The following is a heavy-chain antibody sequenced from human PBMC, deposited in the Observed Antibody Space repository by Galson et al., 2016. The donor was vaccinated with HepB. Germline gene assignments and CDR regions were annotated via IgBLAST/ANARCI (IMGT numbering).Heavy chain of an antibody. CDR1: GYTFRNYA. Sequence: SVKVSCKASGYTFRNYAMHWVRQAPGQRLEWMAWINAGNGKTKSSERFQGRVTITRDTSASTAYMELISLRSEDTAGYYCARAMRYYDSSGYPSVGMDVWGQGTTGTVSS. D-gene: IGHD3-22*01. CDR3: ARAMRYYDSSGYPSVGMDV. V-gene: IGHV1-3*01. CDR2: INAGNGKT. J-gene: IGHJ6*02.